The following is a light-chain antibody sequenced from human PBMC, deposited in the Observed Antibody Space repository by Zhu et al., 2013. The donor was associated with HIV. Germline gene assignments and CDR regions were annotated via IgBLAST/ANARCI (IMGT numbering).Light chain of an antibody. CDR3: QQRANWPPS. CDR2: GSS. J-gene: IGKJ2*03. CDR1: QTVSYRH. Sequence: EIVLMQSPGSLSLSRGESATLSCRASQTVSYRHIAWYHQKPGQPPRLLLYGSSSRAPGIPERFSGSGSGTDFTLTISSLEPEDFAVYYCQQRANWPPSFGQGTKVEIK. V-gene: IGKV3D-20*02.